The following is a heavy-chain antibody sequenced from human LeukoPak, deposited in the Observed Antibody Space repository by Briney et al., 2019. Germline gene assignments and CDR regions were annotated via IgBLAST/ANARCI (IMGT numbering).Heavy chain of an antibody. CDR1: GGSISSYH. CDR2: IYYSGST. Sequence: SETLSLTCTVSGGSISSYHWSWIRQPPGKGLEWIGYIYYSGSTNYNPSLKSRVTISVDTSKNQFSLKLSSVTAADTAVYYCATNYYYGSGSYKMAFDIWGQGTMVTVSS. CDR3: ATNYYYGSGSYKMAFDI. V-gene: IGHV4-59*01. J-gene: IGHJ3*02. D-gene: IGHD3-10*01.